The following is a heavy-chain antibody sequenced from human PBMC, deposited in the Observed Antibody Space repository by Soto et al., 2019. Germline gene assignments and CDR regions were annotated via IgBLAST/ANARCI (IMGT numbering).Heavy chain of an antibody. CDR1: GFTFSSYA. CDR2: ISGSGGST. Sequence: GGSLRLSCAASGFTFSSYAMSWVRQAPGKGLEWVSAISGSGGSTYYADSVKGRFTISRDNSKNTLYLQMNSLRAEDTAVYYCAKDTRRDIVVVGLDAFDIWGQGTMVTVSS. CDR3: AKDTRRDIVVVGLDAFDI. J-gene: IGHJ3*02. D-gene: IGHD2-15*01. V-gene: IGHV3-23*01.